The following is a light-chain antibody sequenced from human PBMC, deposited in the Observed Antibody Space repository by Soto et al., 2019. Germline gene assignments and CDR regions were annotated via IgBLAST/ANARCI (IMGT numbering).Light chain of an antibody. Sequence: DIVWTQSPATRSLCTGERATFSCRASQSVSSYLAWYQQKPGQAPRLLIYGASNRATGIPARFSGSGSGTDFTLTISSLEPEDSAVYYCQQYGSSPRPFGPGTKVDIK. CDR2: GAS. V-gene: IGKV3-11*01. CDR1: QSVSSY. J-gene: IGKJ1*01. CDR3: QQYGSSPRP.